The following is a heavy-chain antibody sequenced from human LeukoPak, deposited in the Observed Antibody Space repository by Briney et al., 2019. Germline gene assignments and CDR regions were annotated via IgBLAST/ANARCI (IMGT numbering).Heavy chain of an antibody. CDR1: GYSSTTYW. V-gene: IGHV5-51*01. CDR2: IYPGDSDT. Sequence: GESLQISCKGSGYSSTTYWIGWVRQMPAKGLEWMGIIYPGDSDTTYSPSFQGQVTSSADKSISTAYLQWSSLKASDTAMYYGARPIAVAGVYYFDYWGQGTLVTVSS. D-gene: IGHD6-19*01. CDR3: ARPIAVAGVYYFDY. J-gene: IGHJ4*02.